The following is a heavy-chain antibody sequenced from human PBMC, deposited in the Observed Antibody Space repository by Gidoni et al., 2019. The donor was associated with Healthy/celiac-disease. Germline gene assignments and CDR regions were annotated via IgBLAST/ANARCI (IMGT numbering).Heavy chain of an antibody. Sequence: QVQLVESGGGVVQPGRSLRLSCAASGFTFSSYGMHWFRQAPGKGLEWVAVISYDGSNKYYADSVKGRFTISRDNSKNTLYLQMNSLRAEDTAVYYCAKDRIFLEWSPFYGMDVWGQGTTVTVSS. CDR3: AKDRIFLEWSPFYGMDV. J-gene: IGHJ6*02. V-gene: IGHV3-30*18. D-gene: IGHD3-3*01. CDR1: GFTFSSYG. CDR2: ISYDGSNK.